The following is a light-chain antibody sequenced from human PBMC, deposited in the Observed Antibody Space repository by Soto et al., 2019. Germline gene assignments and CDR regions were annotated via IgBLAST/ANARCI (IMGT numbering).Light chain of an antibody. CDR1: QDISNY. V-gene: IGKV1-33*01. J-gene: IGKJ4*01. CDR2: DAS. Sequence: IQMTQSPSSLPASLGDRVIITCQATQDISNYLNWYQQKPGKAPRLLIHDASNLETGVPSRFSGSGSGTDFSFTISSLQPEDIATYYCQQYGNLPLTFGGGTKVDIK. CDR3: QQYGNLPLT.